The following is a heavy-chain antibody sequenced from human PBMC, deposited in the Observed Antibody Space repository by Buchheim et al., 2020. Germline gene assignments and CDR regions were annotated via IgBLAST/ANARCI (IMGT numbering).Heavy chain of an antibody. CDR1: GDSLSKFG. Sequence: QVKLVQSGAEVKKPGSSVKVSCKASGDSLSKFGLSWVRQAPGQGLEWMGRITPNLGVTNHADKFQGRVTLSADRSTNTVYMELRSLRFEDTAVYYCSRWTSVTNSGWFDPWGQGTL. CDR2: ITPNLGVT. J-gene: IGHJ5*02. D-gene: IGHD4-11*01. CDR3: SRWTSVTNSGWFDP. V-gene: IGHV1-69*04.